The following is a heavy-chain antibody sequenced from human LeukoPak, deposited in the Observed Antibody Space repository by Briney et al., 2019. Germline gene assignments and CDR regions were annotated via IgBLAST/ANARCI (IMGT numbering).Heavy chain of an antibody. D-gene: IGHD2/OR15-2a*01. CDR3: ARDTPGTLSLDY. CDR1: GGSISSGGYY. CDR2: IYYSGST. J-gene: IGHJ4*02. V-gene: IGHV4-31*03. Sequence: SETLSLTCTVSGGSISSGGYYWSWIRQHPGKGLEWIGYIYYSGSTYYNPSLKSRVTISVDTSKNQFSLKLSPVTAADTAVYYCARDTPGTLSLDYWGQGTLVTVSS.